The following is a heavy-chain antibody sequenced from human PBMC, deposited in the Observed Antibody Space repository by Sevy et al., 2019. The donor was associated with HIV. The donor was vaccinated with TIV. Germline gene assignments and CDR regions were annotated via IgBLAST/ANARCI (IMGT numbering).Heavy chain of an antibody. CDR3: AKDNYYDNTAGFDY. J-gene: IGHJ4*02. Sequence: GGSLRLSCAASGFTFSSHAMHWVRQAPGKGLEWVAIIWFDGSNEYYADSVKGRFTISRDNAKNTLYLQMNNLGAEDTAVYYCAKDNYYDNTAGFDYWGQGTLVTVSS. CDR1: GFTFSSHA. CDR2: IWFDGSNE. D-gene: IGHD3-16*01. V-gene: IGHV3-33*06.